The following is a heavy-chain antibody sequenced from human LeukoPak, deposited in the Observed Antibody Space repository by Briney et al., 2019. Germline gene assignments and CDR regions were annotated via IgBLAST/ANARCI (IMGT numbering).Heavy chain of an antibody. V-gene: IGHV3-48*03. Sequence: GGSLRLSCVASGFTFSSYAMSWVRQAPGKGLERVSYISSSGSTIYYADSVKGRFTISRDNAKNSLYLQMNSLRAEDTAVYYCAELGITMIGGVWGKGTTVTISS. J-gene: IGHJ6*04. CDR3: AELGITMIGGV. D-gene: IGHD3-10*02. CDR1: GFTFSSYA. CDR2: ISSSGSTI.